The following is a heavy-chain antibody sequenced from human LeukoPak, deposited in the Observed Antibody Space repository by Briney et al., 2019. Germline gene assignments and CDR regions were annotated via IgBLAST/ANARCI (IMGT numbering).Heavy chain of an antibody. CDR1: GGSISSSSYY. V-gene: IGHV4-39*01. D-gene: IGHD2-2*01. Sequence: SETLSLTCTVSGGSISSSSYYWGWIRQPPGKGLEWIGSIYYSGSTYYNPSLKGRVTISVDTSKNQFSLKLSSVTAADTAVYYCARGAVPAAIVLYFDYWGQGTLVTVSS. CDR3: ARGAVPAAIVLYFDY. J-gene: IGHJ4*02. CDR2: IYYSGST.